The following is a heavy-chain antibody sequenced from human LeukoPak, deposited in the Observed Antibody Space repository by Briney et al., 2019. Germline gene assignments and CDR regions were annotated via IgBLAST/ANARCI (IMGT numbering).Heavy chain of an antibody. J-gene: IGHJ4*02. CDR2: FDPEDGET. CDR1: GGTFSSYA. CDR3: ATDPKRTEWRY. Sequence: ASVKVSCKASGGTFSSYAISWVRQAPGQGLEWMGGFDPEDGETIYAQKFQGRVTMTEDTSTDTAYMELSSLRSEDTAVYYCATDPKRTEWRYWGQGTLVTVSS. V-gene: IGHV1-24*01. D-gene: IGHD3-3*01.